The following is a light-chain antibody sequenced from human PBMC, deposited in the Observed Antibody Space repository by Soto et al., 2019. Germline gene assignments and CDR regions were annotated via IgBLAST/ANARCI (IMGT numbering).Light chain of an antibody. Sequence: IVLTQSPGTLSLSPGEGATLSCGASQSVSNNYLAWYQQKPGQSPRLLIYRASTRATGIPDRFSGGGSGTDFTINSISLEPGDFEVYFCQQYCTSFTFGQGTRLEMK. CDR1: QSVSNNY. CDR3: QQYCTSFT. J-gene: IGKJ5*01. V-gene: IGKV3-20*01. CDR2: RAS.